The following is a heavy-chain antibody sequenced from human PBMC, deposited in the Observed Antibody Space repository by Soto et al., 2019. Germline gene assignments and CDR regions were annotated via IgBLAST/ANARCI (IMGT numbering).Heavy chain of an antibody. CDR2: IYASGSP. V-gene: IGHV4-59*01. Sequence: SETLSLTCTISGGSISVYYWSWVRQPPGHELEWIGYIYASGSPYYDPSLRSRVTISADTSKNQISLKLTSPTAADTAVYYCARGVGSSPPRYWGRGTLVTVSS. CDR1: GGSISVYY. J-gene: IGHJ4*02. D-gene: IGHD1-26*01. CDR3: ARGVGSSPPRY.